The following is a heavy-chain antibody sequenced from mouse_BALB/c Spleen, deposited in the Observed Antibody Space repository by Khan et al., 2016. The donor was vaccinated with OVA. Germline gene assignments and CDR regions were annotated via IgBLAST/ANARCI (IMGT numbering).Heavy chain of an antibody. CDR3: ARSTKRYAFVY. D-gene: IGHD1-1*01. Sequence: EVQLQESGPSLVKPSQTLSLTCSVTGYSITTGYWNWIQKFPGNKLEYMGYIISTGYTYYNPSLKSRISITRHTSTTQYYLQLNTVTDEDTATYYCARSTKRYAFVYWGQGTLVTVSA. CDR2: IISTGYT. J-gene: IGHJ3*01. CDR1: GYSITTGY. V-gene: IGHV3-8*02.